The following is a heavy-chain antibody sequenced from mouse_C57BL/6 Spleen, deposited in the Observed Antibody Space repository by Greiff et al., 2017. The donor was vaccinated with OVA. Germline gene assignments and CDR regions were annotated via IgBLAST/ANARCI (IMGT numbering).Heavy chain of an antibody. V-gene: IGHV1-76*01. CDR1: GYTFTDYY. D-gene: IGHD1-2*01. CDR3: ARDPTAFYAMDN. J-gene: IGHJ4*01. Sequence: QVQLKESGAELVRPGASVKLSCKASGYTFTDYYINWVKQRPGQGLEWIARIYPGSGNTYYNEKFKGKATLTAEKSSSTAYMQLSSLTSEDSAVYISARDPTAFYAMDNWGQGTSVTASS. CDR2: IYPGSGNT.